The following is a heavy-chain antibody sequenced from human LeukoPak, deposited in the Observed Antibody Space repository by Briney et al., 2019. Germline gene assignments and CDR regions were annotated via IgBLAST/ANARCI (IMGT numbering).Heavy chain of an antibody. Sequence: SETLSLTCAVYGGSFSGYYWSWIRQPPGKGLEWIGEINHSGSTNYNPSLKSRVTISVDTSKNQFSLKLSSVTAADTAVYYCARAGNYGSGSYYFYPQRGSFDYWGQGTLVTVSS. CDR3: ARAGNYGSGSYYFYPQRGSFDY. V-gene: IGHV4-34*01. CDR1: GGSFSGYY. D-gene: IGHD3-10*01. CDR2: INHSGST. J-gene: IGHJ4*02.